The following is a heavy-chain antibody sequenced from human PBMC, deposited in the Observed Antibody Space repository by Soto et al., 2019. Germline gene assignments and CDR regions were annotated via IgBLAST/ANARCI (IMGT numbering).Heavy chain of an antibody. CDR2: ISSSSSTI. Sequence: GGSLRLSCAASGFTFSSYSMNWVRQAPGKGLEWVSYISSSSSTIYYADSLKGRFTISRDNAKNSLYLQMNSLRDEDTAVYYCARDQSQYYDSSGYPGYWGQGTLVTVSS. CDR3: ARDQSQYYDSSGYPGY. D-gene: IGHD3-22*01. V-gene: IGHV3-48*02. CDR1: GFTFSSYS. J-gene: IGHJ4*02.